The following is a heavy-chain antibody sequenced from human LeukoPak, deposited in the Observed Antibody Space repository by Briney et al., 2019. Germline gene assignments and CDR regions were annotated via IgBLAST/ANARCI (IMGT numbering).Heavy chain of an antibody. CDR2: ISSASNTI. D-gene: IGHD3-10*01. CDR1: GFTFSSYS. CDR3: ARDGWFGDNNWFDP. V-gene: IGHV3-48*01. J-gene: IGHJ5*02. Sequence: PGESLRLSCAASGFTFSSYSMNWVRQAPGKGLEWVSYISSASNTIYYADSVKGRFTISRDNAKNSLYLQMNSLRAEHTAMYYCARDGWFGDNNWFDPWGRGTLVTVSS.